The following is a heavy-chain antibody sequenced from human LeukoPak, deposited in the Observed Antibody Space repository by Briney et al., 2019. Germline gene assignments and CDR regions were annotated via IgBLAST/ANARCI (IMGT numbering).Heavy chain of an antibody. CDR2: INPSGGST. Sequence: ASVRVSCKASGYTFTSYYMHWVRQAPGQGLEWMGIINPSGGSTSYAQKFQGRVTMTRDTSTSTVYMELSSLRSEDTAVYYCARETTTRITTREYYFDYWGQGTLATVSS. V-gene: IGHV1-46*01. CDR3: ARETTTRITTREYYFDY. CDR1: GYTFTSYY. J-gene: IGHJ4*02. D-gene: IGHD3-10*01.